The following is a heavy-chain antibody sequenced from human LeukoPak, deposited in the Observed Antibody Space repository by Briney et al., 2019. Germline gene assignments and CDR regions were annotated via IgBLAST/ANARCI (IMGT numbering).Heavy chain of an antibody. V-gene: IGHV1-69*01. CDR3: ARSPITMVRGDPNYYFDY. J-gene: IGHJ4*02. D-gene: IGHD3-10*01. Sequence: SVKVSCKASGGTFSSYAISWVRQAPGQGLEWAGGIIPIFGTANYAQKFQGRVTITADESTSTAYMGLSSLRSEDTAVYYCARSPITMVRGDPNYYFDYWGQGTLVTVSS. CDR1: GGTFSSYA. CDR2: IIPIFGTA.